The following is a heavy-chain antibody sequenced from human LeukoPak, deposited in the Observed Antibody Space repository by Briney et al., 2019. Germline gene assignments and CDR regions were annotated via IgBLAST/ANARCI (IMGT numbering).Heavy chain of an antibody. CDR1: GFTFDDYA. Sequence: GGSLRLSCAASGFTFDDYAMHWVRQAPGKGLEWVSAISGSGGSTYYADSVKGRFTISRDNSKNTLYLQMNSLRAEDTAVYYCAKDRDLYGDFDYWGQGTLVTVSS. CDR3: AKDRDLYGDFDY. J-gene: IGHJ4*02. D-gene: IGHD4-17*01. V-gene: IGHV3-23*01. CDR2: ISGSGGST.